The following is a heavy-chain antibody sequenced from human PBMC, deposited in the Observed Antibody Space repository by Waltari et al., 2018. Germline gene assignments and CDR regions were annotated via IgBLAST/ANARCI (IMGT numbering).Heavy chain of an antibody. CDR3: ARDTAAMGYMDV. D-gene: IGHD5-18*01. CDR2: IYHSGST. Sequence: QVQLQESGPGLVKPSETLSLTCTVSGYSISSGYYWGWIRQPPGKGLEWIGSIYHSGSTYYNPSLKSRVTISVDTSKNQFSLKLSSVTAADTAVYYCARDTAAMGYMDVWGKGTTVTISS. J-gene: IGHJ6*03. V-gene: IGHV4-38-2*02. CDR1: GYSISSGYY.